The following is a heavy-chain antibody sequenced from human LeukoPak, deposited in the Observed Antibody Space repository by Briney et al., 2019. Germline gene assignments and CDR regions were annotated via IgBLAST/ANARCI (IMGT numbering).Heavy chain of an antibody. J-gene: IGHJ5*02. D-gene: IGHD4-23*01. V-gene: IGHV4-39*01. CDR2: IYYSGST. Sequence: KPSETLSLTCTVSGGSISSSSYYWGWIRQPPGKGLEWIGSIYYSGSTYYNPSLKSRVTISVDTSKNQFSLKLSSVTAADTAVYYCARRVYGGKMHRRFDPWGQGPLVTVSS. CDR3: ARRVYGGKMHRRFDP. CDR1: GGSISSSSYY.